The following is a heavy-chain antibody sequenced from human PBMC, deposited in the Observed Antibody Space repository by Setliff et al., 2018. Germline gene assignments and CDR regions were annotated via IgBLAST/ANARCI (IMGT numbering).Heavy chain of an antibody. J-gene: IGHJ4*03. D-gene: IGHD5-12*01. CDR3: ARGYSGYDYLKPFDY. CDR2: IYYSGST. V-gene: IGHV4-39*01. CDR1: GGSISSSSYY. Sequence: SETLSLTCTVSGGSISSSSYYWGWIRQPPGKGLEWIGSIYYSGSTYYNPSLKSRVTISVDTSKNQFSLKLSSVTAADTAVYYCARGYSGYDYLKPFDYWGPETLLVTVSS.